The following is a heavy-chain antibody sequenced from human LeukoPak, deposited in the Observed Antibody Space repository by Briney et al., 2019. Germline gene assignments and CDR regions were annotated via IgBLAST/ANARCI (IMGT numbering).Heavy chain of an antibody. Sequence: GASVKVSCKASGYTFTSYAMHWVRQAPGQRLEWMGWINAGNGNTKYSQKFQGRVTITRDTSASTAYMELSSLRSEDTAVYYCARRESGYSSGWYSEYFQHWGRGTLVTVSS. V-gene: IGHV1-3*01. CDR1: GYTFTSYA. J-gene: IGHJ1*01. CDR2: INAGNGNT. CDR3: ARRESGYSSGWYSEYFQH. D-gene: IGHD6-19*01.